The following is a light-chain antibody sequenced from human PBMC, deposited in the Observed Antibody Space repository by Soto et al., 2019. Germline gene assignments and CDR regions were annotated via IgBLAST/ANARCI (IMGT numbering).Light chain of an antibody. J-gene: IGKJ4*01. CDR3: QQVNSFPLT. V-gene: IGKV1-9*01. Sequence: DIQLTQSPSFLSASVGDRVTISCRASQGISSYLAWYQQKPGKAPKLLIYVASTLQTGVPSRFSGSASGTEFTLTISSLQPEDLATYYCQQVNSFPLTFGGGTKVEIK. CDR2: VAS. CDR1: QGISSY.